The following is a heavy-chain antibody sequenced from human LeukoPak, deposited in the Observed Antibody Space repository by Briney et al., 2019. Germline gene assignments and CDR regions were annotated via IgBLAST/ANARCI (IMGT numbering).Heavy chain of an antibody. CDR1: GGSISSSSYY. V-gene: IGHV4-39*01. Sequence: PSETLSLTCTVSGGSISSSSYYWGWIRQPPGKGLEWIGSIYYSGSTYYNPSLKSRVTISVDTSKNQFSLKLSSVTAADTAVYYCARRVGNRLNYYFDYWGQGTLVTVSS. CDR3: ARRVGNRLNYYFDY. CDR2: IYYSGST. D-gene: IGHD1-14*01. J-gene: IGHJ4*02.